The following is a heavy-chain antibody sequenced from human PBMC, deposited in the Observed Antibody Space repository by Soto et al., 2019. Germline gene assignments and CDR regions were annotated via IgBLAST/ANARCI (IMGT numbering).Heavy chain of an antibody. CDR3: ARPPTASLDAFEI. Sequence: QLQLQESGPGLVKPSETLSLTCTVSGGSISISTYYWGWIRQPPGKGLEWIGSIYYSGSTYYNPSLKSRVTISVDTSKNQFSLNLNSVTAADTAVYYCARPPTASLDAFEICGQGTMVTVSS. J-gene: IGHJ3*02. V-gene: IGHV4-39*01. CDR2: IYYSGST. CDR1: GGSISISTYY.